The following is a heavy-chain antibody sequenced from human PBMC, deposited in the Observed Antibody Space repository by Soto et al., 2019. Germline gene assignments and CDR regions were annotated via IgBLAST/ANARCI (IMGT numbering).Heavy chain of an antibody. V-gene: IGHV3-23*01. Sequence: PGGSLRLSCAASGFTFSSYAMSWVRQAPGKGLEWVSAISGSGGSTYYADSVKGRFTISRDNSKNTLYLQMNSLRAEDTAVYYCAKADSYGLKGLSFDYWGQGTLVTAPQ. CDR2: ISGSGGST. CDR1: GFTFSSYA. D-gene: IGHD5-18*01. J-gene: IGHJ4*02. CDR3: AKADSYGLKGLSFDY.